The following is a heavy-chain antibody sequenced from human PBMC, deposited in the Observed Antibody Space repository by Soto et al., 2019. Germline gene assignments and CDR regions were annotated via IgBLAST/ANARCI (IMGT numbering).Heavy chain of an antibody. D-gene: IGHD2-2*01. Sequence: SQAPQRTADISADSVSGNEAPRYWIKQSPSRGLEWLGRTYYRSRWHTDYAVSVKSRITINPDPSNNQLSLQLSSVTPDDTAVYYCVRLVGNSWLDSWGQGTLVTVSS. CDR2: TYYRSRWHT. J-gene: IGHJ5*01. CDR1: ADSVSGNEAP. V-gene: IGHV6-1*01. CDR3: VRLVGNSWLDS.